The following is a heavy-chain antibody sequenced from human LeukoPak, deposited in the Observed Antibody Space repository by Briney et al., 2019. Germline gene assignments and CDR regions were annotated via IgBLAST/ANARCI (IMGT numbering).Heavy chain of an antibody. CDR2: INPNVGST. D-gene: IGHD1-1*01. V-gene: IGHV1-46*01. CDR1: RYTFMSYF. CDR3: ARLTGATASPFDY. J-gene: IGHJ4*02. Sequence: ASVKVSCKASRYTFMSYFIHWVRQAAGQGLAWMGLINPNVGSTTNAQKFQGRLTMNRDTSTSTVYMELNSLRSEDTAVYYCARLTGATASPFDYWGQGTLVTVSS.